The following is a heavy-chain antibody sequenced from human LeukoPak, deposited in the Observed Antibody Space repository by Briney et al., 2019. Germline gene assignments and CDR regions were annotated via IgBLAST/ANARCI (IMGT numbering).Heavy chain of an antibody. Sequence: SETLSLTCTVSGVSISSSSYYWGWIRQPPGKGLEWIGSIDYSGNTYYNPSLKSLVTISGDTSKNQFSLRLSSVTAADTAVYYCARGSIVATRFDYWGQGTLVTVSS. V-gene: IGHV4-39*07. CDR1: GVSISSSSYY. CDR3: ARGSIVATRFDY. J-gene: IGHJ4*02. CDR2: IDYSGNT. D-gene: IGHD5-12*01.